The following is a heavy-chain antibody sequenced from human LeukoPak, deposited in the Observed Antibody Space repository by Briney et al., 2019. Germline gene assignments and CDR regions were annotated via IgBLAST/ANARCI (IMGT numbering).Heavy chain of an antibody. CDR3: AKDCSSTSCHDY. CDR2: ISGSGGST. D-gene: IGHD2-2*01. CDR1: GFTFSSYA. V-gene: IGHV3-23*01. Sequence: GGSLRLSCAASGFTFSSYAMSWVRQAPGKGLEWVSAISGSGGSTYYADSVKGRFTISRDNSKNTLYPQMNSLRAEDTAVYYCAKDCSSTSCHDYWGQGTLVTVSS. J-gene: IGHJ4*02.